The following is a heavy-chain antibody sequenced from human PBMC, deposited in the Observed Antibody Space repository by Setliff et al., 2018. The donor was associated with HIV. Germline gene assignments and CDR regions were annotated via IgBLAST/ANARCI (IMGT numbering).Heavy chain of an antibody. V-gene: IGHV3-33*01. CDR2: VWYDGINK. Sequence: GGSLRLSCVASGFSFGNFGMHWVRQAPGKGLEWVAVVWYDGINKNYADSVEGRFTISRDNSKNTVWLEMNSLRVEDSAVYYCARDATRGGDMDVWGKGITVTVSS. D-gene: IGHD2-15*01. J-gene: IGHJ6*03. CDR3: ARDATRGGDMDV. CDR1: GFSFGNFG.